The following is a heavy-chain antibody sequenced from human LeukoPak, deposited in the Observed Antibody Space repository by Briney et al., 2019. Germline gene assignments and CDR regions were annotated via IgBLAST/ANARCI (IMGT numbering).Heavy chain of an antibody. Sequence: PGGSLRLSCAASGFTFSSYSMNWVRQAPGKGLEWVSYISSSSSTIYYADSVKGRFTISRDNAKNSLYLQMNSLRAEDTAVYYCARVGSRITIFGVVNSPPDYWGQGTLVTVSS. V-gene: IGHV3-48*01. CDR2: ISSSSSTI. CDR1: GFTFSSYS. D-gene: IGHD3-3*01. CDR3: ARVGSRITIFGVVNSPPDY. J-gene: IGHJ4*02.